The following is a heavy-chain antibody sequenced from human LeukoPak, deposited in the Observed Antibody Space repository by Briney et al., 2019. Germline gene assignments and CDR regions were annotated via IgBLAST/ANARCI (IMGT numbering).Heavy chain of an antibody. V-gene: IGHV4-34*01. D-gene: IGHD5-24*01. J-gene: IGHJ6*03. CDR3: ARHGSPPIGCWSYYYYYYMDV. CDR1: GGSFSGYY. Sequence: SETLSLTCAVYGGSFSGYYWSWIRQPPGKGLEWIGEINHSGSTNYNPSLKSRVTISVDTSKNQFSLKLSSVTAADTAVYYCARHGSPPIGCWSYYYYYYMDVWGKGTTVTVSS. CDR2: INHSGST.